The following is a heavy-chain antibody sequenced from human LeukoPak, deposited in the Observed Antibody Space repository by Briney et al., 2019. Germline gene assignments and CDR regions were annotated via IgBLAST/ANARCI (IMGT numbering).Heavy chain of an antibody. D-gene: IGHD2-2*03. CDR2: IYYRGST. V-gene: IGHV4-59*08. Sequence: PSETLSLTCTVSGGSISSYYWSWIRQPPGKGLEGVGYIYYRGSTNYNPSLKSRVPISVDTSKNQFSLKLRSVTPADTAVYFCARHWIARHYYYYYMDVWGKGTTVTVSS. CDR1: GGSISSYY. J-gene: IGHJ6*03. CDR3: ARHWIARHYYYYYMDV.